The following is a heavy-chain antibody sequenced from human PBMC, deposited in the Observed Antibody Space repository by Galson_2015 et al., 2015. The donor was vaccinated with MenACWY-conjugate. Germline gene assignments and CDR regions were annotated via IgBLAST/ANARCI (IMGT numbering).Heavy chain of an antibody. CDR3: AKASSTSRHSYYYYGMDV. Sequence: SCKASGGTFSSYAMSWVRQAPGKGLEWVSAISGSGGSTYYADSVKGRFTISRDNSKNTLYLQMNSLRAEDTAVYYCAKASSTSRHSYYYYGMDVWGQGTTVTVSS. V-gene: IGHV3-23*01. CDR2: ISGSGGST. D-gene: IGHD2-2*01. J-gene: IGHJ6*02. CDR1: GGTFSSYA.